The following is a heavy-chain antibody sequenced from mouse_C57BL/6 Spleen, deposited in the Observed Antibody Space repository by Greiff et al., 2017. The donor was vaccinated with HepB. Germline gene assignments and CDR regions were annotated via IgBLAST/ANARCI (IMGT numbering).Heavy chain of an antibody. D-gene: IGHD2-3*01. CDR3: TRHSYDGYYGY. CDR2: ISGGGGNT. J-gene: IGHJ2*01. CDR1: GFTFSSYT. V-gene: IGHV5-9*01. Sequence: EVKLVESGGGLVKPGGSLKLSCAASGFTFSSYTMSWVRQTPEKRLEWVATISGGGGNTYYPDSVKGRITISRDNAKNTLYLQLSSLRSEDTALYYCTRHSYDGYYGYWGQGTTLTVSS.